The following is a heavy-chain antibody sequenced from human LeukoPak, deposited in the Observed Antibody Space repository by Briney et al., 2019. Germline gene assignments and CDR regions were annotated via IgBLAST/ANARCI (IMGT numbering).Heavy chain of an antibody. CDR1: GGSFSGYY. Sequence: PSETLSLTCAVYGGSFSGYYWSWIRQPPGKGLEWIGEINHSGSTNYNPSLKSRVTISVDTSKNQFSLKLSSVTAADTAVYYCARPLGPHYDILTGSNIRPYYYYGMDVWGQGTTVTVSS. J-gene: IGHJ6*02. D-gene: IGHD3-9*01. V-gene: IGHV4-34*01. CDR3: ARPLGPHYDILTGSNIRPYYYYGMDV. CDR2: INHSGST.